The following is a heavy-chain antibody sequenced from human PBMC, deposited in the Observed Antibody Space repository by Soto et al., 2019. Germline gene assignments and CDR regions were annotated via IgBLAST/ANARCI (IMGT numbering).Heavy chain of an antibody. CDR3: ARVAYDHGWIFDY. Sequence: VCSMRISSAASSHTFCTSRMSRVRQTRARAIHCVGDRKLDGSEKYYVDSVKGRFPLSRDNAKNSLQLRMSSLRDEDTAIYFCARVAYDHGWIFDYWGLGTLVSVSS. CDR2: RKLDGSEK. D-gene: IGHD6-19*01. V-gene: IGHV3-7*01. J-gene: IGHJ4*01. CDR1: SHTFCTSR.